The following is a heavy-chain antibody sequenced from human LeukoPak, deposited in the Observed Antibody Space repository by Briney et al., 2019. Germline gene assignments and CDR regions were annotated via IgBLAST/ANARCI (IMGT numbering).Heavy chain of an antibody. J-gene: IGHJ5*02. V-gene: IGHV4-61*02. CDR1: GGSISSGSYY. Sequence: SQTLSLTCTVSGGSISSGSYYWSWIRQPAGKGLEWIGRIYTSGSTNYNPSLKSRVTISVDTSKNQFSLKLSSVTAADTAVYYCARDTYGDYGGTWFDPWGQGTLVTVSS. D-gene: IGHD4-17*01. CDR3: ARDTYGDYGGTWFDP. CDR2: IYTSGST.